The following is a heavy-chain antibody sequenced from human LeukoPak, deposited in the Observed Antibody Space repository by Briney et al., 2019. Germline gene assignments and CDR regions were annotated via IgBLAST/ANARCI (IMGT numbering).Heavy chain of an antibody. D-gene: IGHD6-19*01. J-gene: IGHJ6*02. V-gene: IGHV1-3*01. CDR3: ARDRVFGSGLPAYYYGMDV. CDR2: IDAGNGDT. Sequence: ASVKVSCKASGYTFSDYAMHWVRQAPGQRFEWMGWIDAGNGDTRYSQKFQGRVTITRDTSASTAYMELSSLRSEDTAVYYCARDRVFGSGLPAYYYGMDVWGQGTTVTVSS. CDR1: GYTFSDYA.